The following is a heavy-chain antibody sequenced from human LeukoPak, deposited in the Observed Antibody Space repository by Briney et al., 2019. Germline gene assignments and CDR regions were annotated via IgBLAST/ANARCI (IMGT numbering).Heavy chain of an antibody. CDR3: AGSGWQVFLDY. D-gene: IGHD6-19*01. CDR1: GFTFSRFW. J-gene: IGHJ4*02. V-gene: IGHV3-7*01. CDR2: IKQDGSEK. Sequence: PGGSLRLSCVASGFTFSRFWMTWVRQAPGKGLEWVANIKQDGSEKYYVDSVKGRFTISRDNAKNSLYLQMNSLRAEDTAVYYCAGSGWQVFLDYWGQGTLVTVSS.